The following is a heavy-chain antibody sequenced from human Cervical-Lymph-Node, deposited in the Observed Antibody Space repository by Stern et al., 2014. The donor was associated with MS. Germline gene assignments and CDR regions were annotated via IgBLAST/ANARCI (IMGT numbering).Heavy chain of an antibody. CDR2: ISHSGVT. V-gene: IGHV4-31*03. Sequence: QVQLQESGPGLVKPSQTLSLTCTFSGASINTIGYFWGWVRQPPGKGLEWIGFISHSGVTFYNETLKSRVTLSQDTSANQFSLRLTSVTAADTALYCGMRGDYWGRGILVAVSS. CDR3: MRGDY. CDR1: GASINTIGYF. J-gene: IGHJ4*02.